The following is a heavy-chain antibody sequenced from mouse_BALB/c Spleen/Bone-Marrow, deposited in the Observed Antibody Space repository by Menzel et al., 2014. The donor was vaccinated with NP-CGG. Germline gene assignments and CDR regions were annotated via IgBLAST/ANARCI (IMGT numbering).Heavy chain of an antibody. CDR3: ARDDYDDYYAMDY. Sequence: VQLQQSGADLVKPGASVKLSCTASGFNIKDTYMHWVKQRPEQGLEWIGRIDPANGNTKYDPKFQDKATITTYTSSNTDYLQLSSLTSEDTAVYYYARDDYDDYYAMDYWGQGTSVTVSS. V-gene: IGHV14-3*02. J-gene: IGHJ4*01. D-gene: IGHD2-4*01. CDR1: GFNIKDTY. CDR2: IDPANGNT.